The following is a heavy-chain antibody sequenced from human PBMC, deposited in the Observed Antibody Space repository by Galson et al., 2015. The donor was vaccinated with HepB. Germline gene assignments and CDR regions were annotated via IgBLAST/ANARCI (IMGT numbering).Heavy chain of an antibody. J-gene: IGHJ4*02. CDR3: ARDNGGIWGYIYGYGY. V-gene: IGHV3-33*01. CDR2: IWYDGSTK. Sequence: SLRLSCAASGFTFSNFGMHWVRQAPGKGLEWVAVIWYDGSTKYYADSVKGRFTISRDNSKNTLYLQMDSLRAEDTALYYCARDNGGIWGYIYGYGYWGQGTLGTVSS. D-gene: IGHD5-18*01. CDR1: GFTFSNFG.